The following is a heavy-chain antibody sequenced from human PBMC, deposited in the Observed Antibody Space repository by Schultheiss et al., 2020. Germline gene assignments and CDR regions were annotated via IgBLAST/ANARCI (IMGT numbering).Heavy chain of an antibody. CDR1: GGSVSGYH. V-gene: IGHV4-30-4*08. J-gene: IGHJ4*02. D-gene: IGHD2-15*01. CDR3: ARDGTGRCSGGSCYSAGYYCDY. Sequence: SETLSLTCPVSGGSVSGYHWSWIRQPPGKGLEWIGYIYYSGSTYYNPSLKSRVTISVDTSKNQFSLKLSSVTAADTAVYYCARDGTGRCSGGSCYSAGYYCDYWGQGTL. CDR2: IYYSGST.